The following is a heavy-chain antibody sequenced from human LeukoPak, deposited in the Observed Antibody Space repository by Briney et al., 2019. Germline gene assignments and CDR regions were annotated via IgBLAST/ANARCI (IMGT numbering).Heavy chain of an antibody. CDR3: AKDGSGWRYYFDY. CDR2: ISSSSSYI. Sequence: GGSLRLSCAASGFTFSSYSMNWVRQAPGKGLEWVSSISSSSSYIYYADSVKGRFTISRDNAKNSLYLQMNSLRAEDTALYYCAKDGSGWRYYFDYWGQGTLVTASS. J-gene: IGHJ4*02. D-gene: IGHD6-19*01. V-gene: IGHV3-21*04. CDR1: GFTFSSYS.